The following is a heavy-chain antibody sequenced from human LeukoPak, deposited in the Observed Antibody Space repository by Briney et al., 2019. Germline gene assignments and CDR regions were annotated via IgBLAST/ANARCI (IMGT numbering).Heavy chain of an antibody. CDR2: IRYDGSNK. Sequence: GGSLRLSCAASGFSFSSYGMHWVRQAPGKGLEWVTFIRYDGSNKYYGECVKGGFIISRDNSKNTLYLQMNSLRTEDTAVYYCAKDSSGSSWYWDYWGQGTLVTVSS. D-gene: IGHD6-13*01. CDR1: GFSFSSYG. J-gene: IGHJ4*02. V-gene: IGHV3-30*02. CDR3: AKDSSGSSWYWDY.